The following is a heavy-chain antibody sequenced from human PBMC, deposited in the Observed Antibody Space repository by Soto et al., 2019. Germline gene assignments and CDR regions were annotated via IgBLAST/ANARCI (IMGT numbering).Heavy chain of an antibody. J-gene: IGHJ6*03. CDR1: GYTFTSYD. Sequence: ASVKVSCKASGYTFTSYDINWVRQATGQGLEWMGWMNPNSGNTGYAQKFQGRVTMTRNTSISTAYMELSSLRSEDTAVYYCARGIAAAGLKGVYYYYYYMDVWGKGTTVTVSS. CDR2: MNPNSGNT. D-gene: IGHD6-13*01. V-gene: IGHV1-8*01. CDR3: ARGIAAAGLKGVYYYYYYMDV.